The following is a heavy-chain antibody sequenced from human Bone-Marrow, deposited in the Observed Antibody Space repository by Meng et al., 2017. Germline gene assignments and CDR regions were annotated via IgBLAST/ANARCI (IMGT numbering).Heavy chain of an antibody. V-gene: IGHV3-48*03. D-gene: IGHD7-27*01. CDR3: ARVYLGKYFDY. J-gene: IGHJ4*02. CDR1: GFTFSSYE. Sequence: GESLKISCAASGFTFSSYEMNWVRQAPGKGLEWVSYISSSGSTIYYADSVKGRFTISRGNAKNSLYLQMNSLRAEDTAVYYCARVYLGKYFDYWGQGTLVTVSS. CDR2: ISSSGSTI.